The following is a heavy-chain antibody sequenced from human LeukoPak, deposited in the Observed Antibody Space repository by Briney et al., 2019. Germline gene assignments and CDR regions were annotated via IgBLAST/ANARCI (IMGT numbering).Heavy chain of an antibody. Sequence: GGSLRLSCAASGFTFSSYSMDWVRQAPGKGLEWVSYISSSSSTIYYADSVKGRFTISRDNAKNSLYLQMNSLRAEDTAVYYCARGRGYDFWSGYYAFDYWGQGTLVTVSS. V-gene: IGHV3-48*01. CDR2: ISSSSSTI. CDR1: GFTFSSYS. J-gene: IGHJ4*02. D-gene: IGHD3-3*01. CDR3: ARGRGYDFWSGYYAFDY.